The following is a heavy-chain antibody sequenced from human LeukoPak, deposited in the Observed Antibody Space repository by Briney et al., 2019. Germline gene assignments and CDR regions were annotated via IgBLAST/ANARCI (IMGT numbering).Heavy chain of an antibody. D-gene: IGHD6-19*01. CDR1: GFTFSNYA. J-gene: IGHJ4*02. Sequence: GRSLRLSCAASGFTFSNYAIHWVRQAPGKGLEWVSSISSNTNYIYYADSVKGRFTISRDNAKNSLYLQMNSLRAEDTAVYYCARGLAVADPFDSWGQGTLVTVSS. CDR2: ISSNTNYI. V-gene: IGHV3-21*01. CDR3: ARGLAVADPFDS.